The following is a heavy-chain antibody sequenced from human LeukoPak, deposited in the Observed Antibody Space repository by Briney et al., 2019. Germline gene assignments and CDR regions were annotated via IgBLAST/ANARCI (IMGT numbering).Heavy chain of an antibody. CDR3: ARRRVYYDSSGYYYDCAFDI. J-gene: IGHJ3*02. D-gene: IGHD3-22*01. V-gene: IGHV5-51*01. CDR1: GYSFTSYW. CDR2: IYPGDSDT. Sequence: GESLKISCKGSGYSFTSYWIGWVRQMPGKGLEWMGIIYPGDSDTRYSPSFQGQVTISADKSISTAYLQWSSLKASDTAMYYCARRRVYYDSSGYYYDCAFDIWGQGTMVTASS.